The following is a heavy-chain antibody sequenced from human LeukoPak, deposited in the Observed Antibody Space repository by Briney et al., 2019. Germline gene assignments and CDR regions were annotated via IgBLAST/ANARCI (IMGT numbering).Heavy chain of an antibody. CDR1: GFTVSSNY. Sequence: GGSLRLSCAASGFTVSSNYMSWVRQAPGKGLEWVSVIYSGGSTYYADSVKGRFTISRDNSKNTLYLQMNSLRAEDRAVYYCTTMGLPYYFDYWGQGTLVTVSS. CDR2: IYSGGST. D-gene: IGHD3-10*01. V-gene: IGHV3-53*01. J-gene: IGHJ4*02. CDR3: TTMGLPYYFDY.